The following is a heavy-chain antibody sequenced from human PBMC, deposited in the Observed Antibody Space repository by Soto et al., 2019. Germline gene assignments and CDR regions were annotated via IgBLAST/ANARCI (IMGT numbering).Heavy chain of an antibody. V-gene: IGHV1-46*01. CDR1: GYDFSDHY. J-gene: IGHJ4*02. Sequence: QVQLVQSGAEVKKPGASVKVSCKASGYDFSDHYIHWVRQAPGQGLVWMGLISPDGGSTRYSQTFQARITMTRDTSTSTVYMELSSLRSEDTAVYYCARAPRGGVIIVITSAQIDYWGQGTLVTVSS. D-gene: IGHD3-10*01. CDR3: ARAPRGGVIIVITSAQIDY. CDR2: ISPDGGST.